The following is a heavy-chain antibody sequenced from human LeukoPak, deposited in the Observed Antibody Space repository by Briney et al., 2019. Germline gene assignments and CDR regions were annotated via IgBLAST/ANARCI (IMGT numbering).Heavy chain of an antibody. D-gene: IGHD2-2*01. CDR2: IYYSDGNT. V-gene: IGHV3-23*01. Sequence: QPGGSLRLSCAASGFTFSSYAMSWVRQAPGKGLEWVSTIYYSDGNTYSADSVKGRFTISRDNAKNTLYLQMNSLRAEDTAVYYCAKDQGQAVVPRRFDNWGQGTLVTVSS. CDR3: AKDQGQAVVPRRFDN. J-gene: IGHJ4*02. CDR1: GFTFSSYA.